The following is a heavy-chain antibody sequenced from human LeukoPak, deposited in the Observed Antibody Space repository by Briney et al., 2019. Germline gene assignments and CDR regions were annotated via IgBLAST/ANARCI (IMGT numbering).Heavy chain of an antibody. J-gene: IGHJ3*02. CDR3: AKDQGYRGQLGDDAFDI. Sequence: GGSLRLSCAASGFTFDDYAMHWVRQAPGKGLEWVSGISWNSGSIGYADSVKGRFTISRDNAKNSLYLQMNSLRAEDMALYYCAKDQGYRGQLGDDAFDIWGQGTMVTVSS. CDR1: GFTFDDYA. CDR2: ISWNSGSI. D-gene: IGHD1-26*01. V-gene: IGHV3-9*03.